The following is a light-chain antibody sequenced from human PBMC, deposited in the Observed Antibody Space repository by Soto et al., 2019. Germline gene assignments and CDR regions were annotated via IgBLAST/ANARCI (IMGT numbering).Light chain of an antibody. J-gene: IGKJ3*01. Sequence: EIVLTQSPVTLSLSPGERATLSCRASQSVSTRYLAWYQQKPGQAPRLLIHGVSSRATGIPDRFSGSGSGTDFILTISRLEPEDFAVYYCQQFGTSPLVTFGPGTKV. V-gene: IGKV3-20*01. CDR3: QQFGTSPLVT. CDR2: GVS. CDR1: QSVSTRY.